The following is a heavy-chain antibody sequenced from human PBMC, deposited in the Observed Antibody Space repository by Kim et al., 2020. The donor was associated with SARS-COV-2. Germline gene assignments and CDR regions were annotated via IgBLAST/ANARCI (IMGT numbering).Heavy chain of an antibody. D-gene: IGHD3-10*01. Sequence: GGSLRLSCAASGFTFGDYAMHWVRQAPGKGLEWGSGISWNSGTIGYADSVKGRFTISRDNAKHSLYLQMNSLRAEDTALYYCAKGYYGSWSYQWYFDLWGRGTLVTVSS. J-gene: IGHJ2*01. V-gene: IGHV3-9*01. CDR1: GFTFGDYA. CDR3: AKGYYGSWSYQWYFDL. CDR2: ISWNSGTI.